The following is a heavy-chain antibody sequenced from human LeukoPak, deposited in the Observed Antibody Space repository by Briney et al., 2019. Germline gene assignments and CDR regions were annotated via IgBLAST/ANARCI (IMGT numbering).Heavy chain of an antibody. CDR3: ARGRPNYYDYYYMDV. V-gene: IGHV4-59*12. CDR2: IYYSGST. CDR1: GGSISSYY. Sequence: SETLSLTCTVSGGSISSYYWSWIRQPPGKGLEWIGYIYYSGSTNYNPSLKSRVTISVDTSKNQFSLRVSSVTAADTAVYYCARGRPNYYDYYYMDVWGKGTTVTVSS. J-gene: IGHJ6*03.